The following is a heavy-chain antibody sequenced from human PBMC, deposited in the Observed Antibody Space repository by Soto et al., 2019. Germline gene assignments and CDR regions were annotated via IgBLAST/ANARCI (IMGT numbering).Heavy chain of an antibody. CDR1: GYTFSDDH. V-gene: IGHV1-8*01. J-gene: IGHJ4*02. CDR2: MNPHSGAT. CDR3: ARAICSDSTGYLYFDF. D-gene: IGHD3-22*01. Sequence: QVQLVQSGTEVKRPGASVRVSCKASGYTFSDDHITWVRQAPGQGLEWMGWMNPHSGATGYVQKFQGRVTMTRNTSISTAYMQLSSLRSEDTAIYYCARAICSDSTGYLYFDFWGQGTLVTVSS.